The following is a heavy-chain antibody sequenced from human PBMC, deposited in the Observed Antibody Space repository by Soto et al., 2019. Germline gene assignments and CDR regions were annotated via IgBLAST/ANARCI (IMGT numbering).Heavy chain of an antibody. J-gene: IGHJ6*02. Sequence: PGGSVRLSCAASGFTFSDYYMSWIRQAPGKGLEWVSYISSSGSTIYYADSVKGRFTISRDNAKNSLYLQMNSLRAEDTAVYYCARDQYYYGSGSYPYYHYGMAVWGQGTTVTVSS. V-gene: IGHV3-11*01. CDR1: GFTFSDYY. CDR2: ISSSGSTI. CDR3: ARDQYYYGSGSYPYYHYGMAV. D-gene: IGHD3-10*01.